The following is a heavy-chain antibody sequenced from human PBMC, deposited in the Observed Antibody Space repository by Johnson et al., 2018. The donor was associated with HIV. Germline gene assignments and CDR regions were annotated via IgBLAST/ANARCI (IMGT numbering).Heavy chain of an antibody. CDR2: IYSDDST. CDR1: GFTVSSNC. Sequence: MLLVESGGGLIQPVGSLRLSCAASGFTVSSNCMTWVRQAPGKGLEWVSVIYSDDSTYYADSVKGRFTISRDNSKNTLFLQMNSLRAEDTAVYCCAKARSGGPGAFDIWGQGTMVTVSS. CDR3: AKARSGGPGAFDI. V-gene: IGHV3-66*03. J-gene: IGHJ3*02. D-gene: IGHD6-19*01.